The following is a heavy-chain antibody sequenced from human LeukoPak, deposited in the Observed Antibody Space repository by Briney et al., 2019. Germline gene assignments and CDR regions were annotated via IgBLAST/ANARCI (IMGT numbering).Heavy chain of an antibody. Sequence: GGSLRLSCAASGFTFSSYDMNWVRQAPGKGLEWVSSISSSSIYIYYADSVKGRVTISRDNAKNSLYLQMNSLRAEDTAVYYCARPGGGRAVAGTSWFDPWGQGTLVTVSS. CDR2: ISSSSIYI. D-gene: IGHD6-19*01. J-gene: IGHJ5*02. CDR3: ARPGGGRAVAGTSWFDP. CDR1: GFTFSSYD. V-gene: IGHV3-21*04.